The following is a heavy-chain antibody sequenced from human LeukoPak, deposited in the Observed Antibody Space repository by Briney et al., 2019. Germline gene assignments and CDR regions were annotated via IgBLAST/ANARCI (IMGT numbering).Heavy chain of an antibody. CDR1: GYTFTSYY. CDR2: INPSGGST. D-gene: IGHD3-3*01. V-gene: IGHV1-46*01. Sequence: ASVKVSCKASGYTFTSYYMHWVRQAPGQGLEWMGIINPSGGSTSYAQKFQGRVTMTRDMSTSTVYMELSSLRSEDTAVYYCARGGITIFGVVSNFGYWGQGTLVTVSS. CDR3: ARGGITIFGVVSNFGY. J-gene: IGHJ4*02.